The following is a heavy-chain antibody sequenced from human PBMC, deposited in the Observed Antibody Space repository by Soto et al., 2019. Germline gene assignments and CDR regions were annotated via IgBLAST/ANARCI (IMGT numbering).Heavy chain of an antibody. CDR2: IYPGDSDT. J-gene: IGHJ6*03. CDR3: ARWGREYYDFWSGKDYYYYYYMDV. V-gene: IGHV5-51*01. CDR1: GYSFTSYW. D-gene: IGHD3-3*01. Sequence: ESLKISCKGSGYSFTSYWIGWVRQMPGKGLEWMGIIYPGDSDTRYSPSFQGQVTISADKSISTAYLQWSSLKASDTAMYYCARWGREYYDFWSGKDYYYYYYMDVWGKGTTVTVSS.